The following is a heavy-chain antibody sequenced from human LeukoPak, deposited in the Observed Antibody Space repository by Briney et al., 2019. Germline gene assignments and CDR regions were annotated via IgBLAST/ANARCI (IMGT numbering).Heavy chain of an antibody. D-gene: IGHD6-13*01. CDR3: ATHSSSWVFDY. CDR1: GGSFSGYY. Sequence: SETLSLTCAVYGGSFSGYYWSWIRQPPGKGLEWIGSIYYSGSTYYNPSLKSRVTISVDTSKNQFSLKLSSVTAADTAVYYCATHSSSWVFDYWGQGTLVTVSS. V-gene: IGHV4-34*01. CDR2: IYYSGST. J-gene: IGHJ4*02.